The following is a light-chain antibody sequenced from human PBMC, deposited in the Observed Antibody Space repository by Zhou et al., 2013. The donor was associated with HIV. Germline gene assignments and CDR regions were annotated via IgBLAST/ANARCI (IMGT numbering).Light chain of an antibody. CDR1: QSVSSSY. V-gene: IGKV3-20*01. Sequence: EIVLTQSPGTLSLSPGERATLSCRASQSVSSSYLAWYQQKPGQAPRLLIYGASSRATGIPDRFSGSGSGTDFTLTISRLEPEDFAVYYCQQYGSSPQYSFRPGDQSWRSN. CDR3: QQYGSSPQYS. J-gene: IGKJ2*03. CDR2: GAS.